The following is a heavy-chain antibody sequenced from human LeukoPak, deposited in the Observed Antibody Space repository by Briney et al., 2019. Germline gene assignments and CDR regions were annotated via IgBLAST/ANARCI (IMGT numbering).Heavy chain of an antibody. CDR2: ISGSGGST. J-gene: IGHJ4*02. V-gene: IGHV3-23*01. CDR1: GFTFSSYA. Sequence: GGSLRLSCAASGFTFSSYAMSWVRQAPGKGLEWVSTISGSGGSTYYADSVQGRFTISRDNSKNTLYLQMSGLRAEDTAVYCCAKGGYCSSTSCPNDSWGEGTLVTVSS. D-gene: IGHD2-2*01. CDR3: AKGGYCSSTSCPNDS.